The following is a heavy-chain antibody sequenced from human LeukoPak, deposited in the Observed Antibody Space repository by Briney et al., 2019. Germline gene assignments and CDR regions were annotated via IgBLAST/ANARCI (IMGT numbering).Heavy chain of an antibody. CDR2: FDPEDGET. Sequence: GASVKVSCKVSGYTLTELSMHWVRQAPGKGLEGMGGFDPEDGETIYAQKFQGRVTMTEDTSTDTAYMELSSLRSEDTAVYYCATDISPPAAMGGHWFDPWGQGTLVTVSS. D-gene: IGHD2-2*01. V-gene: IGHV1-24*01. J-gene: IGHJ5*02. CDR3: ATDISPPAAMGGHWFDP. CDR1: GYTLTELS.